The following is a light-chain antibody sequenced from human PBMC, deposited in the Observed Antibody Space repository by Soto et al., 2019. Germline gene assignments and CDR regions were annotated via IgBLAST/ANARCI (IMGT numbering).Light chain of an antibody. J-gene: IGLJ3*02. CDR3: SSYADFNNVL. CDR1: SSDLSDSDF. CDR2: EVT. Sequence: QSALTQPPSASGSPGQSVTISCTGTSSDLSDSDFISWYQLYPGKAPKLMIYEVTKRPSGVPDRFSGSKSVNMAYLTVSGLQAEDEAEYYCSSYADFNNVLFGGGTKLTVL. V-gene: IGLV2-8*01.